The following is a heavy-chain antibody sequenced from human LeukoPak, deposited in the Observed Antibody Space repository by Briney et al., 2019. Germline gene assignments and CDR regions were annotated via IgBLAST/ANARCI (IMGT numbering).Heavy chain of an antibody. CDR1: GFTFSSYS. D-gene: IGHD6-19*01. J-gene: IGHJ4*02. CDR3: AREGGWYGNDY. CDR2: ISSSSSYI. V-gene: IGHV3-21*01. Sequence: GGSLRLSCAASGFTFSSYSMNWVRQAPGKGLEWVSSISSSSSYIYYADSVKGRFTISRDNAKNSLYLQMNSLRAVDTAVYYCAREGGWYGNDYWGQGTLVTVSS.